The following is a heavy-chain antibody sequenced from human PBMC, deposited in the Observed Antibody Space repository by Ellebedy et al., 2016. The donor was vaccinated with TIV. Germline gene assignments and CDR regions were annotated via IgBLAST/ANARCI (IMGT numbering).Heavy chain of an antibody. Sequence: GASLKISCAASDFTVSNNYMSWVRQAPGKGLEWVSVIYNGCNTFYAESVKGRFTISRDSSQNTLYLQMDSLRAEDTAVYYCAKGPRDDILNGPYDGFDIWGQGTVVTVSS. D-gene: IGHD3-9*01. CDR2: IYNGCNT. CDR1: DFTVSNNY. CDR3: AKGPRDDILNGPYDGFDI. J-gene: IGHJ3*02. V-gene: IGHV3-53*01.